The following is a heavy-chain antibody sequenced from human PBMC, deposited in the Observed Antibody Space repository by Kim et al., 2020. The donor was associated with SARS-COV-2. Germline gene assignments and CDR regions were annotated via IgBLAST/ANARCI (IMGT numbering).Heavy chain of an antibody. J-gene: IGHJ4*02. CDR3: AAHLHRGLLWFGELLQDY. D-gene: IGHD3-10*01. CDR2: IYYSGST. CDR1: GGSISSSSYY. V-gene: IGHV4-39*01. Sequence: SETLSLTCTVSGGSISSSSYYWGWIRQPPGKGLEWIGSIYYSGSTYYNPSLKSRVTISVDTSKNQFSLKLSSVTAADTAVYYCAAHLHRGLLWFGELLQDYWGQGTLVTVSS.